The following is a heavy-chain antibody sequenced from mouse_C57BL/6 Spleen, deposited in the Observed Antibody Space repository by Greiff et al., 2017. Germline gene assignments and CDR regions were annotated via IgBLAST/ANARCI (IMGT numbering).Heavy chain of an antibody. J-gene: IGHJ3*01. CDR3: ARRYYGSSFAWFAY. CDR2: IDPEDGET. V-gene: IGHV14-2*01. CDR1: GFNIKDYY. D-gene: IGHD1-1*01. Sequence: VQLQQSGAELVKPGASVKLSCTASGFNIKDYYMHWVKQRTEQGLEWIGRIDPEDGETKYAPKFPGKATITADTSSNTAYLQLSSLTSEYTAVYYCARRYYGSSFAWFAYWGQGTLVTVSA.